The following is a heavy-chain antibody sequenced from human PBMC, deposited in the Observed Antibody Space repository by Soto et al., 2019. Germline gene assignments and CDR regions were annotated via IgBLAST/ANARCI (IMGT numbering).Heavy chain of an antibody. Sequence: SVKVSCKASGYTFTGYYMPCVRQAPGQGLEWTGWINPNSGGTNYAQKFQGRVTMTRDTSISTAYMELSRLRSDDTPVYYRPRRHYYDSSGYYDAFEIRGQGTTVTVSS. CDR3: PRRHYYDSSGYYDAFEI. J-gene: IGHJ3*02. V-gene: IGHV1-2*02. CDR1: GYTFTGYY. CDR2: INPNSGGT. D-gene: IGHD3-22*01.